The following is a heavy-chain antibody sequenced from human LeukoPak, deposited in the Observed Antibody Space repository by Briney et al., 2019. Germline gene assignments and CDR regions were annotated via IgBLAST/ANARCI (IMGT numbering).Heavy chain of an antibody. CDR2: IYYIGST. CDR1: GGSINSYY. V-gene: IGHV4-59*08. CDR3: ARSRGYSYGTTFLDY. Sequence: SETLSLTCTVSGGSINSYYWSWVRQPPGKGLEWIGYIYYIGSTNYNPSLKSRITISVDTFKNQFSLKLSSVTAADTAVYYCARSRGYSYGTTFLDYWGQGTLVTVSS. D-gene: IGHD5-18*01. J-gene: IGHJ4*02.